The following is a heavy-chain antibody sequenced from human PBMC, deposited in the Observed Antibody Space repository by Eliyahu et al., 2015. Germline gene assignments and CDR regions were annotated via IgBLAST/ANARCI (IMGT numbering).Heavy chain of an antibody. CDR3: ARDNLGIAAPFDY. Sequence: QVQLQQSGPGLVQPSQTLSPTCPISGAXFXSXTAAWNWIRQSPSRGLEWLGRTFYRSKWLNDYAVSVKSRITINPDTSKNQFSLQLNSVTPEDTAVYYCARDNLGIAAPFDYWGQGTLVTVSS. CDR1: GAXFXSXTAA. J-gene: IGHJ4*02. D-gene: IGHD6-13*01. V-gene: IGHV6-1*01. CDR2: TFYRSKWLN.